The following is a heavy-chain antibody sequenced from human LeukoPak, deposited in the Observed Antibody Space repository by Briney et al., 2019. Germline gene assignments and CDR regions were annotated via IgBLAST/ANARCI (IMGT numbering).Heavy chain of an antibody. CDR1: GYIYTSYW. D-gene: IGHD2-21*02. CDR2: IYPGDSDT. J-gene: IGHJ4*02. V-gene: IGHV5-51*01. Sequence: GESLKISCNSSGYIYTSYWIGWVRQMPGKGLEWMGIIYPGDSDTRYSPSFQGQVTISADKSISTAYLQWSSLKASDTAMYYCARPNCGGDCYPLFDYWGQGTLVTVSS. CDR3: ARPNCGGDCYPLFDY.